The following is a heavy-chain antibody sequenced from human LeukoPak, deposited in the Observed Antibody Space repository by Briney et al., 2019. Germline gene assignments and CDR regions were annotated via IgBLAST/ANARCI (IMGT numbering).Heavy chain of an antibody. J-gene: IGHJ3*02. CDR3: ATSKGTYTYDVAFDI. V-gene: IGHV4-39*01. D-gene: IGHD5-18*01. Sequence: KSSETLSLTCTVSGGSITSNTYYWGWVRQPPGKGLEWIAFIYYTGITYYNPSLKSRVTLSEDTSKNQLSLKLSSVTAADTAVYYCATSKGTYTYDVAFDIWGHGTMVTVSS. CDR1: GGSITSNTYY. CDR2: IYYTGIT.